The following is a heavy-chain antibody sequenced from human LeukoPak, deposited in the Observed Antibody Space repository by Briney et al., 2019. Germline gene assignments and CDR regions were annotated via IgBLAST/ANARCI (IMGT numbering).Heavy chain of an antibody. CDR2: VYTSGST. V-gene: IGHV4-4*07. Sequence: PSETLSLTCTVSNDSISSYYRSWIRQPAGKGLEWIGRVYTSGSTNYHPSLKSRVTISVDMSKNQFSLRLNSVTAADAAVYYCAREKTDDYGDYVAFDVWGHGTLVTVSS. CDR3: AREKTDDYGDYVAFDV. J-gene: IGHJ3*01. D-gene: IGHD4-17*01. CDR1: NDSISSYY.